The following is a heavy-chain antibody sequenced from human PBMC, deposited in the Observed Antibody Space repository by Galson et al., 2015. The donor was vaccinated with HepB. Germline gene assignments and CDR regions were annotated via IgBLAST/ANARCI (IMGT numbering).Heavy chain of an antibody. J-gene: IGHJ3*02. Sequence: SLRLSCAASGFTFSSYAMHWVRQAPGKGLEWVAVISYDGSNKYYADSVKGRFTISRDNSKNTLYLQMNSLRAEDTAVYYCARGAPRYLDDAFDIWGQGTMVTVSS. D-gene: IGHD3-9*01. CDR1: GFTFSSYA. CDR2: ISYDGSNK. V-gene: IGHV3-30-3*01. CDR3: ARGAPRYLDDAFDI.